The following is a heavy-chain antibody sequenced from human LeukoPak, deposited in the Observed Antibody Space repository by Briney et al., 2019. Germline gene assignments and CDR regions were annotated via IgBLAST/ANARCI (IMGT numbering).Heavy chain of an antibody. CDR2: IHPRRGDI. CDR3: ARDGDYGTGSYYRGCIDS. V-gene: IGHV1-2*02. D-gene: IGHD3-10*01. CDR1: GYSFTAIY. J-gene: IGHJ4*02. Sequence: ASVKLSCATSGYSFTAIYIHWVRQAPGQGLEWMGWIHPRRGDIYFAQKFQGRVTMTRDTSISTAYLDLSSLRSYDTAVCYCARDGDYGTGSYYRGCIDSWGQGTPVTVSP.